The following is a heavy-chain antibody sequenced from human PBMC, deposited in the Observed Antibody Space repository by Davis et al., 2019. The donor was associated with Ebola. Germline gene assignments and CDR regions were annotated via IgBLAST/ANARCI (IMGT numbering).Heavy chain of an antibody. J-gene: IGHJ6*02. V-gene: IGHV4-59*01. CDR2: IYYSGST. CDR1: GGSISSYY. CDR3: ARDSRYCSGGSCYSWYYYYYGMDV. Sequence: GSLRLSCTVSGGSISSYYWSWIRQPPGKGLEWIGYIYYSGSTNYNPSLKSRVTISVDTSKNQFSLKLSSVTAADTAVYYCARDSRYCSGGSCYSWYYYYYGMDVWGQGTTVTVSS. D-gene: IGHD2-15*01.